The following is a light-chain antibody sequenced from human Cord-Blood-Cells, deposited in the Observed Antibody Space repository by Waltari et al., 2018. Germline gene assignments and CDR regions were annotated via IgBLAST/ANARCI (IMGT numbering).Light chain of an antibody. V-gene: IGKV1-39*01. J-gene: IGKJ4*01. CDR2: AAS. CDR1: QSISSY. Sequence: IQLTPSPSSLSASVGDTFTITCRASQSISSYLNWYQQKPGKAPKLLIYAASSLQSGVPSRFSGSGSGTDFTLTISSLQPEDFATYYCQQSYSTPLTFGGGTKVEIK. CDR3: QQSYSTPLT.